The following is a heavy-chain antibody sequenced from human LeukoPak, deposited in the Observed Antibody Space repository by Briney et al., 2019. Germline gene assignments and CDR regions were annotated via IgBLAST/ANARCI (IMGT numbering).Heavy chain of an antibody. CDR1: GGSFSGYY. J-gene: IGHJ4*02. CDR3: ARGPPVHYYDSSGYYVYFFDY. V-gene: IGHV4-34*01. Sequence: SETLSLTCAVYGGSFSGYYWSWIRQPPGKGLEWIGEINHSGSTNYNPSLKSRVTISVDTSKNQFSLKLSSVTAADTAVYYCARGPPVHYYDSSGYYVYFFDYWGQGTLVTVSS. D-gene: IGHD3-22*01. CDR2: INHSGST.